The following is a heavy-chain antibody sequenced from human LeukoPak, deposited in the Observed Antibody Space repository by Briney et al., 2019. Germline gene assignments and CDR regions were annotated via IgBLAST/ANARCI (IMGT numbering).Heavy chain of an antibody. J-gene: IGHJ5*02. CDR3: ARDLKADWFDP. V-gene: IGHV3-74*01. CDR2: INADGSST. Sequence: PGGSLRLSCAASRFTFSSYWMHWVHQAPGKGLVWVSRINADGSSTSYADSVKGRFTISRDNAKNTLYLQMNSLRAEDTAVYYCARDLKADWFDPWGQGTLVTVSS. D-gene: IGHD6-19*01. CDR1: RFTFSSYW.